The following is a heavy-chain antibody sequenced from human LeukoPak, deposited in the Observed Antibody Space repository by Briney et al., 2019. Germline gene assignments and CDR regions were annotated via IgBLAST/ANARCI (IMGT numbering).Heavy chain of an antibody. CDR2: INHSGST. D-gene: IGHD1-1*01. Sequence: SETLSLTCAVYGGSFSGCYWSWIRQPPGKGLEWIGEINHSGSTNYNPSLKSRVTISVDTSKNQFSLKLSSVTAADTAVYYCARRKGYVGWFDPWGQGTLVTVSS. CDR1: GGSFSGCY. V-gene: IGHV4-34*01. J-gene: IGHJ5*02. CDR3: ARRKGYVGWFDP.